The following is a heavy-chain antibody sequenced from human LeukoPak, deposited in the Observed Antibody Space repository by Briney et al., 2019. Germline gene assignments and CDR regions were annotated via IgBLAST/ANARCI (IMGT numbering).Heavy chain of an antibody. CDR3: ASGYYSRRFDY. Sequence: WIRQSPGKGLEWVANIKEDGSEKYYVDSVKGRFTISRDNAKNSLYLQMNSLRAEDTAVYYCASGYYSRRFDYWGQGTLVTVSS. D-gene: IGHD3-22*01. J-gene: IGHJ4*02. CDR2: IKEDGSEK. V-gene: IGHV3-7*01.